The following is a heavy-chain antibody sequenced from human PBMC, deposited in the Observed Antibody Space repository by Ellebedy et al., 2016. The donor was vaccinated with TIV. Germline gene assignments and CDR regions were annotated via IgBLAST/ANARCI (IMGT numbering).Heavy chain of an antibody. CDR2: ISGSAVST. D-gene: IGHD3-16*01. V-gene: IGHV3-23*01. J-gene: IGHJ4*02. Sequence: GESLKISCAASGFTFSSYAMSWVHQAPGKGLEWVSGISGSAVSTAYADSVKGRFTISRENSKNTLYLKMNSLRAEDTAVYYCASSRYHYYLGNTIFVYWGQGTLVTVAS. CDR1: GFTFSSYA. CDR3: ASSRYHYYLGNTIFVY.